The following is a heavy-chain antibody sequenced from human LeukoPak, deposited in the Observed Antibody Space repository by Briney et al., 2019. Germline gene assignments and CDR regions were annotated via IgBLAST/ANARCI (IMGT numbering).Heavy chain of an antibody. Sequence: SETLSLTCAVYGGSFSGYYWSWIRQPPGKGLEWIGYIYYSGSTNYNPSLKSRVTISVDTSKNQFSLKLSSVTAADTAVYYCARGYDFWSGPWFDPWGQGTLVTVSS. J-gene: IGHJ5*02. CDR3: ARGYDFWSGPWFDP. V-gene: IGHV4-59*01. CDR1: GGSFSGYY. D-gene: IGHD3-3*01. CDR2: IYYSGST.